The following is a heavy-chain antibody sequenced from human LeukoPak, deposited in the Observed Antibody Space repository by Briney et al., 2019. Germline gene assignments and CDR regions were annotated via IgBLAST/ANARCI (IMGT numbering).Heavy chain of an antibody. D-gene: IGHD2-21*02. Sequence: GGSLRLSCAASGFTFSSYAMSWARQAPGKGLEWVAVIWSDGDNKKYAESVKGRFTISRDNSKNTLYLQMNSLRAEDTAVYYCARDGGAYGDPFFYWGQGTLVTVSS. CDR1: GFTFSSYA. CDR2: IWSDGDNK. V-gene: IGHV3-33*08. J-gene: IGHJ4*02. CDR3: ARDGGAYGDPFFY.